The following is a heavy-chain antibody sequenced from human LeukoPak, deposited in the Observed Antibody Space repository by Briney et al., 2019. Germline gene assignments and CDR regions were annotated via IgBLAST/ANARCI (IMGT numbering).Heavy chain of an antibody. V-gene: IGHV3-23*01. CDR3: AKGPRTVRFGDRHKGMFDY. D-gene: IGHD3-10*01. CDR2: ISGSGGSI. CDR1: GFTFSSYG. J-gene: IGHJ4*02. Sequence: QAGGSLRLSCAASGFTFSSYGMSWVRQAPGKGLEWVSVISGSGGSIYYADSVKGRFTISRGYSKNTLYLQMNSLRAEDTAVYYCAKGPRTVRFGDRHKGMFDYWGQGTLVTVSS.